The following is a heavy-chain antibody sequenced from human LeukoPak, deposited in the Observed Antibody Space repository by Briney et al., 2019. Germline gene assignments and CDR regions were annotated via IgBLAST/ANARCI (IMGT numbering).Heavy chain of an antibody. D-gene: IGHD6-19*01. CDR2: IYHRGST. Sequence: SETLSLTCTVSGGSISSYYWSWIRQPPGKGLEGIGSIYHRGSTYYNPSLKSRVTISVDTSNNQFSLKLSSVTAADTAVYYCAAQSLEEAFDYWGQGTLVTVSS. CDR1: GGSISSYY. J-gene: IGHJ4*02. V-gene: IGHV4-59*04. CDR3: AAQSLEEAFDY.